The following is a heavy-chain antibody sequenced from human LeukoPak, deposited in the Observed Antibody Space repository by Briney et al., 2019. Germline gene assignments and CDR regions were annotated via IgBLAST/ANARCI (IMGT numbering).Heavy chain of an antibody. CDR2: FDPEDGET. CDR1: GYTLTELS. CDR3: ATDLAAAGIKVGWFDP. D-gene: IGHD6-13*01. J-gene: IGHJ5*02. V-gene: IGHV1-24*01. Sequence: WASVKVSCKVSGYTLTELSMHWVRQAPGKGLEWMGGFDPEDGETIYVQKFQGRVTMTEDTSTDTAYMELSSLRSEDTAVYYCATDLAAAGIKVGWFDPWGQGTLVTVSS.